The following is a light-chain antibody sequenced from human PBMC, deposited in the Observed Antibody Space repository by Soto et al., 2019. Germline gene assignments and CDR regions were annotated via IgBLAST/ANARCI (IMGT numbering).Light chain of an antibody. CDR3: QQSYRTPT. V-gene: IGKV1-9*01. Sequence: DIPLTQSPSFLSASVGDRVTITCRASQGISNYLTWYQQKPGKAPKLLIFAASTLQSGVPSRFSGSGSGTEFTLTISSLQPEDFATYYCQQSYRTPTFGQGTRLEIK. J-gene: IGKJ5*01. CDR1: QGISNY. CDR2: AAS.